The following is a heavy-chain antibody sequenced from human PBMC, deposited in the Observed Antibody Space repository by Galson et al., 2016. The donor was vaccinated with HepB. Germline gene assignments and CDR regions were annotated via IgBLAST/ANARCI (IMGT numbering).Heavy chain of an antibody. Sequence: SLRLSCAASGFVFSNFGLSWVRQAPGKGLEWVASISTRRTTYYPDSVQGRFTISRDNSNNTLYLQMNGLRAEDTAVYYCAKERLVRRIFDHWSQGTLLTVSS. CDR1: GFVFSNFG. CDR2: ISTRRTT. V-gene: IGHV3-23*01. CDR3: AKERLVRRIFDH. J-gene: IGHJ4*02. D-gene: IGHD1-1*01.